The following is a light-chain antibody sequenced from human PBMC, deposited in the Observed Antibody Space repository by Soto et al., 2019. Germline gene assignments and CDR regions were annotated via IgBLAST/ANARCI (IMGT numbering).Light chain of an antibody. V-gene: IGKV3-11*01. CDR2: DAS. J-gene: IGKJ4*01. CDR3: HQRANWPPFT. Sequence: EIVLTQSPATLSMSPGERATLSCRASQSVSNYLAWYQQKPGQAPRLLIYDASNRATGIPARFSGSGSGTDFTLTISSLEPEDFAVYYCHQRANWPPFTFGGGTKVEIK. CDR1: QSVSNY.